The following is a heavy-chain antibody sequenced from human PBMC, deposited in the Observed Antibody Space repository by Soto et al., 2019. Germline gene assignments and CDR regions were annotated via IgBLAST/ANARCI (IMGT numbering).Heavy chain of an antibody. D-gene: IGHD3-22*01. CDR2: ISGSGGST. J-gene: IGHJ4*02. V-gene: IGHV3-23*01. CDR1: GFTFSSYA. CDR3: ANSGKTRTHDSSGYYSRTYYFDY. Sequence: GSLRLSCAASGFTFSSYAMSWVRQAPGKGLEWVSAISGSGGSTYYADSVKGRFTISRDNSKNTLYLQMNSLRAEDTAVYYCANSGKTRTHDSSGYYSRTYYFDYWGQGTLVTVSS.